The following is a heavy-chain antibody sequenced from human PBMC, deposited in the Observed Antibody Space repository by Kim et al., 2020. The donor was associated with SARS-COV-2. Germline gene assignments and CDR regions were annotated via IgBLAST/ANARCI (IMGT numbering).Heavy chain of an antibody. V-gene: IGHV4-39*01. CDR2: IYYSGST. J-gene: IGHJ6*02. CDR3: GGGGGSWSYWMLDYYYYGMDV. D-gene: IGHD3-10*01. Sequence: SETLSLTCTVSGGSISSSSYYWGWIRQPPGKGLEWIGSIYYSGSTYYNPSLKSRVTISVDTSKNQFSLKLSSVTAADTAVYYCGGGGGSWSYWMLDYYYYGMDVWGQGTTVTVSS. CDR1: GGSISSSSYY.